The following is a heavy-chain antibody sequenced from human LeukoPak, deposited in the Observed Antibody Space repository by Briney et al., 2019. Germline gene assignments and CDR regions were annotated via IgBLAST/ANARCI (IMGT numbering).Heavy chain of an antibody. CDR1: GFTFSNYN. J-gene: IGHJ4*02. V-gene: IGHV3-48*01. CDR2: IRSSSSTI. CDR3: ARVSRWYYFDY. D-gene: IGHD4-23*01. Sequence: GGSLRLSCAASGFTFSNYNMNWVRQAPGKGLEWVSYIRSSSSTIYYADSVKGRFTISRDNAKNSLYLQMNSLRAEDTAVYYCARVSRWYYFDYWGQGTLVTVSS.